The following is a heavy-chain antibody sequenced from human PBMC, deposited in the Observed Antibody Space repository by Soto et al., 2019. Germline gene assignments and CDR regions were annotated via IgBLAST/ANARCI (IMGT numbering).Heavy chain of an antibody. CDR2: IYYSGST. CDR3: AREYKDIVVVPAARAQSPRGNYYYYGMDV. J-gene: IGHJ6*04. D-gene: IGHD2-2*01. V-gene: IGHV4-31*03. CDR1: GGSISSGGYY. Sequence: SETLSLTCTVSGGSISSGGYYWSWIRQHPGKGLEWIGYIYYSGSTYYNPSLKSRVTISVDTSKNQFSLKLSSVTAADTAVYYCAREYKDIVVVPAARAQSPRGNYYYYGMDVWGKGTTVTVSS.